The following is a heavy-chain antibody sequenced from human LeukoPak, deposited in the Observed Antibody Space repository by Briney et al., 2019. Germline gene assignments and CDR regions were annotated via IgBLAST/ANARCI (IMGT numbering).Heavy chain of an antibody. V-gene: IGHV4-34*01. CDR2: ISHSGST. D-gene: IGHD1-1*01. CDR1: GGAFCGYY. J-gene: IGHJ5*02. Sequence: SVTLSLTCAVYGGAFCGYYWSGIRPPPGKGVEWMGEISHSGSTNYNPSLKSRVTISVDTSKNQFSLKLSSVTAADTAVYYCARGHGSNWNDVWWFDPWGQGTLVTVSS. CDR3: ARGHGSNWNDVWWFDP.